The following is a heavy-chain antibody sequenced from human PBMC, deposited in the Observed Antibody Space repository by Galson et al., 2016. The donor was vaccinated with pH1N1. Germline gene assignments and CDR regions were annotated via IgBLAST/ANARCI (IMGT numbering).Heavy chain of an antibody. D-gene: IGHD3-3*01. CDR1: GGSISSGSYY. V-gene: IGHV4-61*02. CDR3: ARQGPITYYDFWSGDYIDY. Sequence: LSLTCTVSGGSISSGSYYWSWIRRPAGKGLEWIGRIYTSGSTNYNPSLKSRVTISVDTSKNQFSLKLSSVNAADTAVYYCARQGPITYYDFWSGDYIDYWGQGTLSPSPQ. J-gene: IGHJ4*02. CDR2: IYTSGST.